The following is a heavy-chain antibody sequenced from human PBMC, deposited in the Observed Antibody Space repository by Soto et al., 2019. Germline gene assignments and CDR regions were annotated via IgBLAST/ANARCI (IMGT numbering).Heavy chain of an antibody. Sequence: EVQLLESGGGLVQPGGSLRLSCAASGFTFSSYAMSWVRQAPGKGLEWVSAISGSGGSTYYADSVKGRFTISRDNSKNTLYLQMNSLRAEDTAVYYCARGLGDGWFSWYFDYWGQGTLVTVSS. CDR3: ARGLGDGWFSWYFDY. CDR2: ISGSGGST. J-gene: IGHJ4*02. V-gene: IGHV3-23*01. CDR1: GFTFSSYA. D-gene: IGHD6-19*01.